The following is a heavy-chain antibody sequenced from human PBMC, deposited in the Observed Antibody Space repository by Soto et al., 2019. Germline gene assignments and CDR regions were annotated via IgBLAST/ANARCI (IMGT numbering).Heavy chain of an antibody. CDR1: GGTFSSYV. CDR2: IIPIFGTA. Sequence: SVKVSCKASGGTFSSYVISWVRQAPGQGLEWMGGIIPIFGTANYAQKFQGRVTITADKSTSTAYMELSSLRPEDTAVYYCARDNQRLDYYYYGMDVWGQGTTVTVSS. V-gene: IGHV1-69*06. J-gene: IGHJ6*02. CDR3: ARDNQRLDYYYYGMDV.